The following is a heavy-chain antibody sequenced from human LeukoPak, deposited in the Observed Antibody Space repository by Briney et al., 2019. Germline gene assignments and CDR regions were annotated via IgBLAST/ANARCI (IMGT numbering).Heavy chain of an antibody. CDR2: ISYSGST. J-gene: IGHJ3*02. CDR3: ARQGYDILTGYIDAFDI. CDR1: GGSISSYY. D-gene: IGHD3-9*01. V-gene: IGHV4-59*08. Sequence: PSETLSLTCTVSGGSISSYYWSWIRQPPGKGLEWIGYISYSGSTNYNPSLKGRVTISIDTSKNQFSLKLRSVTAADTAIYYCARQGYDILTGYIDAFDIWGQGTMVTVSS.